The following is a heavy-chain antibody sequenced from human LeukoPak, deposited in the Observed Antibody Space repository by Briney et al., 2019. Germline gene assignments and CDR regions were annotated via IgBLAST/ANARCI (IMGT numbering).Heavy chain of an antibody. CDR2: IYTSGST. J-gene: IGHJ4*02. CDR1: GGSISSGSYY. V-gene: IGHV4-61*02. CDR3: AGHYYDSSGYYSKYYFDY. Sequence: SETLSLTCTVSGGSISSGSYYWSWIRRPAGKGLEWIGRIYTSGSTNYNPSLKSRVTISVDTSKNQFSLKLSSVTAADTAVYYCAGHYYDSSGYYSKYYFDYWGQGTLVTVSS. D-gene: IGHD3-22*01.